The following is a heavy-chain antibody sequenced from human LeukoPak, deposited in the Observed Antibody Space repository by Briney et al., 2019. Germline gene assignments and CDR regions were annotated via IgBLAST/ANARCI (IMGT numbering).Heavy chain of an antibody. CDR3: ARDGYSYGNNWFNP. Sequence: ASVKVSCKASEYTFTGYYMHWVRQAPGQGLEWMGWINPNSGGTNYAQKFQGRVTMTRDTSISTAYMELSRLRSDDTAVYYCARDGYSYGNNWFNPWGQGTLVTVSS. V-gene: IGHV1-2*02. D-gene: IGHD5-18*01. CDR1: EYTFTGYY. J-gene: IGHJ5*02. CDR2: INPNSGGT.